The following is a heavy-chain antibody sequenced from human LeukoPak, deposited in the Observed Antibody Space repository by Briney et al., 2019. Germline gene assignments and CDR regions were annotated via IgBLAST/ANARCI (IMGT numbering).Heavy chain of an antibody. Sequence: GGSLRLSCAASGFTFSNAWMSWVRQAPGKGLEWVGRIISKTDGGTTDYAAPVKGRFTISRDDSKNTLYLQKNSLKTEDTAVYYCTTRRYYDFWSGYLFGRWGQGALVTVSS. CDR3: TTRRYYDFWSGYLFGR. CDR2: IISKTDGGTT. CDR1: GFTFSNAW. V-gene: IGHV3-15*01. D-gene: IGHD3-3*01. J-gene: IGHJ4*02.